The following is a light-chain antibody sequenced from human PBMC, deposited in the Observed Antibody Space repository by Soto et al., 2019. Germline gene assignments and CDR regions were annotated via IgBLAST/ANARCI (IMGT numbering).Light chain of an antibody. V-gene: IGLV1-44*01. J-gene: IGLJ2*01. CDR1: SSNIGSNT. Sequence: QSVLTQPPSASGTPGQRVTISCSGSSSNIGSNTVNWYQQLPATAPKLLIYTNNQRPSGVPDRFSGSKSGTSASLAISGLQSEDEADYYCAAWDYSLNGRVVYGGGTKLTVL. CDR2: TNN. CDR3: AAWDYSLNGRVV.